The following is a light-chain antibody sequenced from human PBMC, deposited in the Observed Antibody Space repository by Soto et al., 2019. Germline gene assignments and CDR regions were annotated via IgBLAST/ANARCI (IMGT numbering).Light chain of an antibody. Sequence: QSLLTHPASVSWSPGHSITISFTGTNSYVCVYNYVSCYQQHPVKAPKLVIYEVSNRPSVCSNLFSCSKSGNTASLTTSGLQAEDEADYYCSSYTSSSPPLYVFGTWTKVTV. V-gene: IGLV2-14*01. CDR3: SSYTSSSPPLYV. CDR1: NSYVCVYNY. CDR2: EVS. J-gene: IGLJ1*01.